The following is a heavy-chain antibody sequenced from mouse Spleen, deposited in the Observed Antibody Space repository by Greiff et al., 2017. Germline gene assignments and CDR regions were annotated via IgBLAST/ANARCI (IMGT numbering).Heavy chain of an antibody. CDR1: GYTFTSYW. CDR3: ARKGRPSFRFDY. CDR2: IDPSDSYT. D-gene: IGHD1-3*01. V-gene: IGHV1-50*01. J-gene: IGHJ2*01. Sequence: QVQLQQPGAELVKPGASVKLSCKASGYTFTSYWMQWVKQRPGQGLEWIGEIDPSDSYTNYNQKFKGKATLTVDTSSSTAYMQLTSLTSEDSAVYYCARKGRPSFRFDYWGQGTTLTVSS.